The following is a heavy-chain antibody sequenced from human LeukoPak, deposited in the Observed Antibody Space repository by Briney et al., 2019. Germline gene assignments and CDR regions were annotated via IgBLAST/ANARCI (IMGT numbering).Heavy chain of an antibody. CDR2: IGSSGSTI. Sequence: PGGSLRLSCAASGFTFSSYEINWVRQAPGKGLEWVSNIGSSGSTINYADSVKGRFTISRDNAKNALYLQMNSLRAEDTAVYYCTRETGFAFDIWGQGTMVTVSS. J-gene: IGHJ3*02. CDR3: TRETGFAFDI. CDR1: GFTFSSYE. V-gene: IGHV3-48*03.